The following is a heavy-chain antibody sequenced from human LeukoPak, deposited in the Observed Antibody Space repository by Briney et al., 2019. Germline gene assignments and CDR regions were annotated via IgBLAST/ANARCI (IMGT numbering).Heavy chain of an antibody. V-gene: IGHV4-34*01. CDR1: GGSFSGYY. CDR3: ARGDSQLRFLEWLPYGNWFDP. CDR2: INHSGST. Sequence: SETLSLTCAVYGGSFSGYYWSWIRQPPGKGLEWIGEINHSGSTNYSPSLKSRVTISVDTSKNQFSLKLSSVTAADTAVYYCARGDSQLRFLEWLPYGNWFDPWGQGTLVTVSS. D-gene: IGHD3-3*01. J-gene: IGHJ5*02.